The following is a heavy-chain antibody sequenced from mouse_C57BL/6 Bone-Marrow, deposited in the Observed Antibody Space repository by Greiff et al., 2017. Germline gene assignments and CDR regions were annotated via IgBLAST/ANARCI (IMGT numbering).Heavy chain of an antibody. D-gene: IGHD5-1*01. V-gene: IGHV14-4*01. CDR2: IDPENGDT. CDR3: TTLTYYFDY. Sequence: VQLQQSGAELVRPGASVKLSCTASGFNIKDDYMHWVKQRPEQGLEWIGWIDPENGDTEYASKVQGKATITADTSSNTAYLQLSRLTSEDTAGYYCTTLTYYFDYWGQGTTLTVSS. CDR1: GFNIKDDY. J-gene: IGHJ2*01.